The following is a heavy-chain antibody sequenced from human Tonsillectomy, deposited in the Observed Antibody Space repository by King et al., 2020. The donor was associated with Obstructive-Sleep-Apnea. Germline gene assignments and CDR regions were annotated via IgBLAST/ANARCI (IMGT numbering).Heavy chain of an antibody. CDR3: ARDRGVGASGYDY. CDR1: GFSFSDYY. V-gene: IGHV3-11*06. Sequence: VQLVESGGGLVKPGGSLRLSCAASGFSFSDYYMAWIRQAPGKGLEWVSYISSSSSYTDYADSVKGRFTISRDNAKNSRFLQMDSLRAEDTAVYYCARDRGVGASGYDYWGQGALVTVSS. J-gene: IGHJ4*02. D-gene: IGHD3-10*01. CDR2: ISSSSSYT.